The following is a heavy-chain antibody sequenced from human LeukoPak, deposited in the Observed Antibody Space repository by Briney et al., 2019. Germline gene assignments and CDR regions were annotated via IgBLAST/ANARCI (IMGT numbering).Heavy chain of an antibody. CDR2: IYYSGST. Sequence: PSETLSLTCTVSGGSISSYYWSWIRQPPGKGLEWIGYIYYSGSTNYNPSLKSRVTISVDTSKNQFSLKLSSVTAADTAVYYCARVLQYSSSWYGAYYYYGMDVWGQGTTVTVSS. D-gene: IGHD6-13*01. J-gene: IGHJ6*02. CDR3: ARVLQYSSSWYGAYYYYGMDV. CDR1: GGSISSYY. V-gene: IGHV4-59*01.